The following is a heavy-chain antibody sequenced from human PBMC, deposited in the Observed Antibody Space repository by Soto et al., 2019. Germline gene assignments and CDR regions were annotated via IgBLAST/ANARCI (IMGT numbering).Heavy chain of an antibody. CDR1: GFTFSSYG. CDR3: ATAGSSSWTNWFDP. Sequence: PGGSLRLSCAASGFTFSSYGMHWVRQAPGKGLEWVAVISYDGSNKYYADSVKGRFTISRDNSKNTLYLQMNSLRAEDTAVYYCATAGSSSWTNWFDPWGQGTMVTVYS. CDR2: ISYDGSNK. J-gene: IGHJ5*02. V-gene: IGHV3-30*03. D-gene: IGHD6-13*01.